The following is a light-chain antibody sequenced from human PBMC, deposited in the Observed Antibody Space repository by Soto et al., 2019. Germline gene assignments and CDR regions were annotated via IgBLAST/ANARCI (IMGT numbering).Light chain of an antibody. CDR3: QQYNSYSWT. Sequence: DIQMTQAPSTLSASVGDRVPITCRASQSISYWLAWYQQKPGKAPTLLIYDASTLESGVPSRFSGSGFGTDVTITISTLQPEDFGTYYCQQYNSYSWTFGQGTKVDIK. J-gene: IGKJ1*01. CDR1: QSISYW. CDR2: DAS. V-gene: IGKV1-5*01.